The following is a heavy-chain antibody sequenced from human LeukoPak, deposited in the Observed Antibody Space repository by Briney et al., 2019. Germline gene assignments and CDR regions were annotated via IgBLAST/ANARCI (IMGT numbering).Heavy chain of an antibody. V-gene: IGHV4-59*08. CDR1: GGSISSYY. Sequence: KPSETLSLTCTVSGGSISSYYWSWIRQPPGKGLEWIGYIYYSGSTNYNPSLKSRVTISVDTSKNQFSLKLSSVTAADTAVYYCATQLVVVIGYYLDYWGQGTLVTVSS. D-gene: IGHD3-22*01. J-gene: IGHJ4*02. CDR3: ATQLVVVIGYYLDY. CDR2: IYYSGST.